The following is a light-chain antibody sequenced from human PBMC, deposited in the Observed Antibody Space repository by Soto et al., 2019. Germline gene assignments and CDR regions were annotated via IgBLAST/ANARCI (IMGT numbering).Light chain of an antibody. CDR2: DVL. V-gene: IGLV2-11*01. CDR1: SSDIGSYNA. Sequence: QSALTQPRSVSGSPGHSVTISCFGTSSDIGSYNAVSWYQQHPGKAPKLIIFDVLERPSGVPDRFSGSKSGNSASLTISGLQAEDESDYYCSSFAPSYRLIFGGGTKLTVL. J-gene: IGLJ2*01. CDR3: SSFAPSYRLI.